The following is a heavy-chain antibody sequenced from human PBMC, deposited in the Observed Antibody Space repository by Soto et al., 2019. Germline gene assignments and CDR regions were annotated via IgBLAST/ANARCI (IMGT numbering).Heavy chain of an antibody. D-gene: IGHD3-16*01. J-gene: IGHJ6*02. CDR1: GFTVSSNY. Sequence: GGSLRLSCAASGFTVSSNYMSWVRQAPGKGLEWVSVIYSGGSTYYADSVKGRFTISRDNSKNTLYLQMNSLRAEDTAVYYCARDSYVGYYYGMDVWGQGTTVTVSS. V-gene: IGHV3-66*01. CDR3: ARDSYVGYYYGMDV. CDR2: IYSGGST.